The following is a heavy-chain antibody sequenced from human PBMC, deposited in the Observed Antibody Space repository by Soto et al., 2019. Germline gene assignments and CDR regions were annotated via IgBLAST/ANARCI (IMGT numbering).Heavy chain of an antibody. CDR1: GGSISSSSYY. Sequence: QLQLQESGPGLVKPSETLSLTCTVSGGSISSSSYYWGWIRQPPGKGLAWIGSIYYSGSTYYNPSLKSGVTISVDTSKKQFSLKLSSVTAADTAVYYCARRFSSIAAPGYYYYMDVWGKGTTVTVSS. J-gene: IGHJ6*03. V-gene: IGHV4-39*01. CDR3: ARRFSSIAAPGYYYYMDV. CDR2: IYYSGST. D-gene: IGHD6-6*01.